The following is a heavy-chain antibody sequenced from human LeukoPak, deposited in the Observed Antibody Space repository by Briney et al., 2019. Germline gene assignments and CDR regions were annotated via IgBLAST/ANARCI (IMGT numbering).Heavy chain of an antibody. CDR2: ISSSGSTI. Sequence: GGSLRLSCAASGFTFSSYEMNWVRQAPGKGLEWVSYISSSGSTIYYADSVKGRFTISRDNAKNSLYLQMNRLRGEDTAVYYCARDGTPIYSSGWVYMDVWGKGTTVTISS. V-gene: IGHV3-48*03. CDR3: ARDGTPIYSSGWVYMDV. CDR1: GFTFSSYE. J-gene: IGHJ6*04. D-gene: IGHD6-25*01.